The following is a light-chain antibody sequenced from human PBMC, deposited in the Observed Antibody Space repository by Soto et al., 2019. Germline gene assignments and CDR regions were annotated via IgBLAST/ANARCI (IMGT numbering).Light chain of an antibody. Sequence: EIVMTQSPATLSVSPGERATLSCRASQSVTSNLAWYQQKPGQAPRLLIYGASTRVAGIPARFSGSGSGTEFTLTISSLQSEDFAVYYCQQYNNWPPATLGQGTKLEIK. CDR1: QSVTSN. V-gene: IGKV3-15*01. CDR2: GAS. CDR3: QQYNNWPPAT. J-gene: IGKJ2*01.